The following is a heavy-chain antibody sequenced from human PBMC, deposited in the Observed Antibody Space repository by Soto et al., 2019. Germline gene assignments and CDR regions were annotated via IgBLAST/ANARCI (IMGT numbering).Heavy chain of an antibody. J-gene: IGHJ4*02. CDR1: GYTFTSYG. V-gene: IGHV1-18*01. CDR3: ARATAGTLSDYLDY. Sequence: ASVKVSCKASGYTFTSYGISWVRQAPGQGLEWMGWISANNGNTNYAQKLQGWVTMTTDTSISTAYMELRRLRSDDTAVYYCARATAGTLSDYLDYWGQGTLVTVSS. CDR2: ISANNGNT. D-gene: IGHD6-13*01.